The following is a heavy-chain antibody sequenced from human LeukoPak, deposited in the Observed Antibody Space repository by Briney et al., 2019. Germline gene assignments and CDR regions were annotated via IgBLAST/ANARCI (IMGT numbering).Heavy chain of an antibody. CDR3: ARDPGGWFDP. CDR2: IYYSGST. V-gene: IGHV4-39*07. CDR1: GGSISSSGYY. J-gene: IGHJ5*02. Sequence: SETLSLTCTVSGGSISSSGYYWGWIRQPPGKGLEWIGSIYYSGSTYYNPSLKSRVTISVDTSKNQFSLKLSSVTAADTAVYYCARDPGGWFDPWGQGTLVTVSS. D-gene: IGHD2-15*01.